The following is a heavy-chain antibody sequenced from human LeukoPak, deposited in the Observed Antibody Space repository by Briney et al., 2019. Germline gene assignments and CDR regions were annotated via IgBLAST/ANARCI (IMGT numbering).Heavy chain of an antibody. CDR3: ARRSGIAVAGAFDY. CDR1: GYTFTRYA. D-gene: IGHD6-19*01. CDR2: INPNSGGT. J-gene: IGHJ4*02. V-gene: IGHV1-2*02. Sequence: ASVKVSCKASGYTFTRYAMNWVRQAPGQGLEWMGWINPNSGGTNYAQKFQGRVTMTRDTSISTAYMELSRLRSDDTAVYYCARRSGIAVAGAFDYWGQGTLVTVSS.